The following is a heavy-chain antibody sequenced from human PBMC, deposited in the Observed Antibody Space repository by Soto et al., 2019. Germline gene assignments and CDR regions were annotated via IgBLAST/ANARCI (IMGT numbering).Heavy chain of an antibody. CDR3: ARDLSLEGEPDTTVVGDYYGMDV. CDR1: GYTFTGYY. CDR2: INPNSGGT. V-gene: IGHV1-2*04. Sequence: GASVKVSCKASGYTFTGYYMNWVRQAPGQGLEWMGWINPNSGGTNYAQKFQGWVTMTRDTSISTAYMELSRLRSDDTAVYYCARDLSLEGEPDTTVVGDYYGMDVWGQGTTVTVSS. D-gene: IGHD1-1*01. J-gene: IGHJ6*02.